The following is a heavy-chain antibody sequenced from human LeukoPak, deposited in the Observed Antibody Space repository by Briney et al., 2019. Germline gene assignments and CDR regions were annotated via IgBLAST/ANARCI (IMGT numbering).Heavy chain of an antibody. CDR1: GCTFTGYY. Sequence: ASVKVSCKASGCTFTGYYMHWVRQAPGQGLEWMGWITPYNDKTNYAQRFQGRLTMTTETSTNTAYMELRSLRSDDTAVYYCARRAAVAGPRSYSFDIWGQGTMVTVSS. V-gene: IGHV1-18*04. CDR2: ITPYNDKT. CDR3: ARRAAVAGPRSYSFDI. J-gene: IGHJ3*02. D-gene: IGHD6-19*01.